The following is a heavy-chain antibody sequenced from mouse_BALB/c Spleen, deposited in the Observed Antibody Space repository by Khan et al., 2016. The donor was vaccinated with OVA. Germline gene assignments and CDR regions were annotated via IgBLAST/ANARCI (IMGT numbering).Heavy chain of an antibody. CDR3: ARIKKIVGTCLDY. CDR1: GYTFTSYW. CDR2: TNPTNGRT. V-gene: IGHV1S81*02. J-gene: IGHJ2*01. Sequence: QVQLQQPGAELVKAGASVKMSCKSSGYTFTSYWMHWVKQRLGQGLEWFAETNPTNGRTYYNEKFKCKATLTVHKSSSTAYMLLSGLSFEDLAVFDGARIKKIVGTCLDYWGEGTTLTVSS. D-gene: IGHD2-14*01.